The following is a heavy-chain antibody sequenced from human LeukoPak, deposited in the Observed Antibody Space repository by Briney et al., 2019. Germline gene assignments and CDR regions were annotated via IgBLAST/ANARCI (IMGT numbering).Heavy chain of an antibody. V-gene: IGHV3-7*01. CDR2: IKQDGSEK. CDR3: ARDEGSSENWNYAQY. CDR1: GFTFSSYW. J-gene: IGHJ4*02. D-gene: IGHD1-7*01. Sequence: GGSLRLSCAASGFTFSSYWMSWVRQAPGKGLEWVANIKQDGSEKYYVDSVKGRFTISRDNTKNSLYLQMNSLRAEDTAVYYCARDEGSSENWNYAQYWGQGTLVTVSS.